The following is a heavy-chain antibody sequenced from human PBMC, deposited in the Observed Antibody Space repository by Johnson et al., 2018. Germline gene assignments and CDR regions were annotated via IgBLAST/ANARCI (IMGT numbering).Heavy chain of an antibody. D-gene: IGHD3-22*01. CDR1: GFTFSSYA. CDR3: ARGGYYDSSGYYGVAFDI. J-gene: IGHJ3*02. CDR2: ISYDGSNK. V-gene: IGHV3-30-3*01. Sequence: QLVQSGGGVVQPGRSLRLSCAASGFTFSSYAMHWVRQAPGKGLEWVAVISYDGSNKYYADSVKGRFTISRDNSKNTLYLQMNSLRAEDTAVYYCARGGYYDSSGYYGVAFDIWGQGTMVTVSS.